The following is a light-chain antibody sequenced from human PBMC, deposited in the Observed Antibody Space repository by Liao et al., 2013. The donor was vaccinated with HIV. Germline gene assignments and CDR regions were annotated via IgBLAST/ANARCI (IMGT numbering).Light chain of an antibody. CDR2: YDQ. CDR1: NIRSRG. V-gene: IGLV3-21*01. J-gene: IGLJ2*01. Sequence: YVLTQPPSVSVAPGQTAVMTCGGNNIRSRGVHWYQQRPGQAPVLVMYYDQNRPSGIPERISGSISGNTGTLTISGTQPMDEGDYYCQVWDRGPALFGGGTKLTVL. CDR3: QVWDRGPAL.